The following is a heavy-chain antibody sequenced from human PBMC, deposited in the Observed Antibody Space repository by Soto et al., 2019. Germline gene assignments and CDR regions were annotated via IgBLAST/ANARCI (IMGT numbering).Heavy chain of an antibody. Sequence: SVKVSCKASGGTFSSYAISWVRQAPGQGLEWMGGIIPIFGTANYAQKFQGRVTITADESTSTAYMELRSLRSEDTAVYYCARERGERGEDDFDYWGQGTLVTVSS. D-gene: IGHD3-16*01. V-gene: IGHV1-69*13. CDR3: ARERGERGEDDFDY. CDR1: GGTFSSYA. CDR2: IIPIFGTA. J-gene: IGHJ4*02.